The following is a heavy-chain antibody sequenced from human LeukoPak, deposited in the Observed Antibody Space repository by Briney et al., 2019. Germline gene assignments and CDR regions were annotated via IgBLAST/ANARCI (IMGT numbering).Heavy chain of an antibody. D-gene: IGHD3-10*01. J-gene: IGHJ3*02. CDR1: GGSFSGYY. Sequence: SETLSLTCAVYGGSFSGYYWSWIRQPPGKGLEWIGVIDHSGSTNYNSSLKSRVTLSVDTSKNQFSLKLNSVTAADTAVYYCTRGPGGSNNYYDAFDIWGQGTMVTVSS. CDR2: IDHSGST. CDR3: TRGPGGSNNYYDAFDI. V-gene: IGHV4-34*01.